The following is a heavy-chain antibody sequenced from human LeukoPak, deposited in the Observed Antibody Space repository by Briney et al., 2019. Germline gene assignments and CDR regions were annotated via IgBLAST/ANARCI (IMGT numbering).Heavy chain of an antibody. J-gene: IGHJ4*02. CDR3: AKVPGDHIGSGRSGY. CDR2: MSGSGDHI. D-gene: IGHD3-10*01. CDR1: GLSFSSQA. V-gene: IGHV3-23*01. Sequence: GGSLRLSCAASGLSFSSQAMTWVRQAPGKGLEWVSGMSGSGDHIYYADSVKGRFTISRDNSRDTLYLQMNRLRAEDTAIYYCAKVPGDHIGSGRSGYWGQGTLVTVSS.